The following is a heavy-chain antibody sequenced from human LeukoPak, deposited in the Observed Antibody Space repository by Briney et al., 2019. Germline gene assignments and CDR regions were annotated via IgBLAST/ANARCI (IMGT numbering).Heavy chain of an antibody. CDR2: VYYSGNT. CDR3: ARGARDTGRAFDL. CDR1: GVSISTYF. Sequence: SETLSLTCTVSGVSISTYFWSWIRQPPGKGLEWIGYVYYSGNTNYNPSLQSRVTISIDTPKKYFSLKLTSLTAADTDFYYCARGARDTGRAFDLWGQGTMVTVSS. V-gene: IGHV4-59*01. J-gene: IGHJ3*01. D-gene: IGHD3-10*01.